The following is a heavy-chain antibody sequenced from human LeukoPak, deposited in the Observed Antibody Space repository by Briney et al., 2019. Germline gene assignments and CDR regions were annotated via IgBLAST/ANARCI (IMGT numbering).Heavy chain of an antibody. CDR3: ARVFGYSSGWFYFDY. J-gene: IGHJ4*02. CDR1: GFTFSSYS. Sequence: PGGSLRLSSAASGFTFSSYSMNWVRQAPGKGLEWVSSISSSSSYIYYADSVKGRFTISRDNAKNSLYLQMNSLRAEDTAVYYCARVFGYSSGWFYFDYWGQGTLVTVSS. V-gene: IGHV3-21*01. CDR2: ISSSSSYI. D-gene: IGHD6-19*01.